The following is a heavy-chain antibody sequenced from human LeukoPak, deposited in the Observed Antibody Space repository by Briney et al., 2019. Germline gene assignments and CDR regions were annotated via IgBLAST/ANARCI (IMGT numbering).Heavy chain of an antibody. Sequence: ASVKVSCKASGYTFTSYYMHWVRQAPGQGLEWMGIINPSGGSTSYAQKFQGRLAMTRDMSTSKVYMELSSLRSEDTAVYYCARVSGVGSGYYGIDYWGQGTLVTVSS. CDR3: ARVSGVGSGYYGIDY. CDR2: INPSGGST. J-gene: IGHJ4*02. D-gene: IGHD3-22*01. CDR1: GYTFTSYY. V-gene: IGHV1-46*01.